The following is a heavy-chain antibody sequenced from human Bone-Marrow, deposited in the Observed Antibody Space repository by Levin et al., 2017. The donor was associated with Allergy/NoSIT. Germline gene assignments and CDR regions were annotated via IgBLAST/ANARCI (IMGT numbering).Heavy chain of an antibody. CDR1: GLTFSTSA. J-gene: IGHJ5*02. CDR2: ISGSGGST. D-gene: IGHD2-21*01. CDR3: AKDNCRGDRCNFLNWFDP. Sequence: PGGSLRLSCAASGLTFSTSAMSWFRQAPGKGLEWVSAISGSGGSTFYADSVRGRCTISRDNSKRTVYLQMNSLRGDDTAVYYCAKDNCRGDRCNFLNWFDPWGPGTLVTVSS. V-gene: IGHV3-23*01.